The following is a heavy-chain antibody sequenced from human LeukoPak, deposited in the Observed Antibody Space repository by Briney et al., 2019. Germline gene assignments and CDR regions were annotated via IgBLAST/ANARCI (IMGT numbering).Heavy chain of an antibody. CDR2: INHSGST. J-gene: IGHJ4*02. D-gene: IGHD4-11*01. CDR3: ARGAKYSNYFGY. V-gene: IGHV4-34*01. Sequence: SETLSLTCAVYGGSFSGYYWSWIRQPPGKGLEWIGEINHSGSTNYNPSLKSRVTISVDTSKNQFSLKLSSVTAADTAVYYCARGAKYSNYFGYWGQGTLVTVSS. CDR1: GGSFSGYY.